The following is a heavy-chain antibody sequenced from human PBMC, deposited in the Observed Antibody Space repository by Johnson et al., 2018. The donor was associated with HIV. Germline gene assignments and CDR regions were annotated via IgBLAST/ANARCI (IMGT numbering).Heavy chain of an antibody. Sequence: EVQLVESGGGLVQPGGSLRLSCAASGFTVSSNYMSWVRQAPGKGLEWVGNIQEDGSQIHYMDSVKGRFTISRDNAENSLYLQMTSLRGEDTAVYYCARERSRGGYSGYDYGAFDIWGQGTMVTVSS. CDR3: ARERSRGGYSGYDYGAFDI. D-gene: IGHD5-12*01. CDR2: IQEDGSQI. V-gene: IGHV3-7*01. CDR1: GFTVSSNY. J-gene: IGHJ3*02.